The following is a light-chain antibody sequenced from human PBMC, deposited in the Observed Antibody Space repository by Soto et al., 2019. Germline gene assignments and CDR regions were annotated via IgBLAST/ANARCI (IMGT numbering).Light chain of an antibody. J-gene: IGKJ5*01. CDR3: HQRRSWPIT. CDR1: QDVGSL. CDR2: DAS. V-gene: IGKV3-11*01. Sequence: EVVLKQSPATLSLSAGERASLSCRASQDVGSLIAWYQQKPGQPPRLLIYDASNRATGIPARFSGSGSGTDFVLTISSLEPEDFAVYYCHQRRSWPITFGQGTRLEIK.